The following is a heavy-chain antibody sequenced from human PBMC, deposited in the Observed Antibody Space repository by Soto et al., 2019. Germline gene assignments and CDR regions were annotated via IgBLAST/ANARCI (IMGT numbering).Heavy chain of an antibody. V-gene: IGHV4-31*03. CDR3: APLRADILNGSFDF. J-gene: IGHJ4*02. CDR1: GGSISSGGYY. CDR2: IYYSGST. D-gene: IGHD3-9*01. Sequence: SETLSLTCTVSGGSISSGGYYWSWIRQHPGKGLEWIGYIYYSGSTYYNPSLKSRVTISVDTSKNQFSLKLSSVTAADTAVYYCAPLRADILNGSFDFWGQGTPVTVSS.